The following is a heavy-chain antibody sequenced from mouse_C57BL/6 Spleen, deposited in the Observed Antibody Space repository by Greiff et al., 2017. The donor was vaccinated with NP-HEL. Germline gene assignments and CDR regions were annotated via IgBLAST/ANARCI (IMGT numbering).Heavy chain of an antibody. CDR1: GYAFSSSW. J-gene: IGHJ3*01. CDR3: AREGYYGPAY. V-gene: IGHV1-82*01. CDR2: IYPGDGDT. Sequence: QVQLKESGPELVKPGASVKISCKASGYAFSSSWMNWVKQRPGKGLEWIGRIYPGDGDTNYNGKLKGKATLTADKSSSTAYMQLSSLTSEDSAVYFCAREGYYGPAYWGQGTLVTVSA. D-gene: IGHD2-1*01.